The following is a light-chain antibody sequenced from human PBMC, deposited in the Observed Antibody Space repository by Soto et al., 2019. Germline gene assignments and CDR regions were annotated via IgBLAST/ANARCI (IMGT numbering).Light chain of an antibody. V-gene: IGKV3-20*01. CDR3: LQYDSSPFT. J-gene: IGKJ4*01. CDR2: GAS. Sequence: EIVLTQSPGTLSLSPGQRATLPCRASQSVSSSYLAWYQQKPGQAPRLLIYGASSRATGIPDRFSGSGSGTDFTLTISRLEPEDFAVYYCLQYDSSPFTFGGGTKVDIK. CDR1: QSVSSSY.